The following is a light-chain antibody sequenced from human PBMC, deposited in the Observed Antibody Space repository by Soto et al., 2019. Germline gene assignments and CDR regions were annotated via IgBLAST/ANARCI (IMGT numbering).Light chain of an antibody. J-gene: IGLJ1*01. CDR3: SSYTSNNTRV. V-gene: IGLV2-14*01. CDR2: EVS. Sequence: QSALTEPASVSGSPGQSITISCTGTSSDVGGYNYVSWYQQHPGKAPKLMIYEVSNRPSGVSNRFSGSKSGNTASLTISGLQAEDEADYYCSSYTSNNTRVFGTGTKVTVL. CDR1: SSDVGGYNY.